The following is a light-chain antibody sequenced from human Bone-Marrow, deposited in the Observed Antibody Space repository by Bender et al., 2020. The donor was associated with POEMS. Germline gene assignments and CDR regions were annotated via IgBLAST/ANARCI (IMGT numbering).Light chain of an antibody. V-gene: IGLV1-44*01. J-gene: IGLJ2*01. CDR1: ASDRGTTP. CDR3: VAWDDTLNGWV. CDR2: RDG. Sequence: QSVLTQPPSASATPGQRVTISCSRSASDRGTTPINWYQHRPGTAPKLLLYRDGRRPSGVPDRFSASKSGTSASLAISGLHSEDEADYYCVAWDDTLNGWVFGGGTKVTVL.